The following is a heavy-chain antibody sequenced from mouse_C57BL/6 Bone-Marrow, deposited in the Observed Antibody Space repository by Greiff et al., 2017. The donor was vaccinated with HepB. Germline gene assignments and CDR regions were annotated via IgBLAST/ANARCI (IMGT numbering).Heavy chain of an antibody. CDR3: ASNYPY. CDR2: IYPRSGNT. V-gene: IGHV1-81*01. J-gene: IGHJ3*01. CDR1: GYTFTSYG. D-gene: IGHD2-1*01. Sequence: QVQLQQSGAELARPGASVKLSCKASGYTFTSYGISWVKQRTGQGLEWIGEIYPRSGNTYYNEKFKGKATLTADKSSSTADMELRSLTSEDSAVYFGASNYPYWGQGTLVTVSA.